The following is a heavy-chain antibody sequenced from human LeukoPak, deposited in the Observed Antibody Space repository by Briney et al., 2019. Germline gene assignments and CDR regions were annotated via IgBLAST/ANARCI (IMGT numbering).Heavy chain of an antibody. V-gene: IGHV3-64*04. J-gene: IGHJ4*02. CDR2: IGTNGIST. Sequence: GGSLRLSCSASGFTFNSYAIHWVRQAPGKGLEYVSSIGTNGISTYYADSVTGRFTISRDNARNSLYLQMNSLRAEDTAIYYCARVGGYYYDSSGYHFFDYWGQGTLVTVSS. CDR1: GFTFNSYA. D-gene: IGHD3-22*01. CDR3: ARVGGYYYDSSGYHFFDY.